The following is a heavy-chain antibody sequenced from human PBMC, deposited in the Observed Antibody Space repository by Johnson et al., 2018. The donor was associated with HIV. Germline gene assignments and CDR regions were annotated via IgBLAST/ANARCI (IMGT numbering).Heavy chain of an antibody. Sequence: QVQLVESGGGLVQPGGSLRLSCAASGFTFSDYYMSWIRQAPGKAPEWVSYISSSGRPIYHADSVKGRFTISRDNAQNSLYLQMNSLRAEDTAVYYCTTDRGGEIAVACPDAFDIWCQGTMVTVSS. CDR1: GFTFSDYY. CDR3: TTDRGGEIAVACPDAFDI. CDR2: ISSSGRPI. J-gene: IGHJ3*02. V-gene: IGHV3-11*01. D-gene: IGHD6-19*01.